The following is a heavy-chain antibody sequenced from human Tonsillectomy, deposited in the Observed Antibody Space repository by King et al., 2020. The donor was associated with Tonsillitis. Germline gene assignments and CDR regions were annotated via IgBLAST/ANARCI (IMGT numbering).Heavy chain of an antibody. CDR1: GGSISSDY. V-gene: IGHV4-59*08. J-gene: IGHJ4*02. Sequence: VQLQESGPGLLKPSETLSLTCTVSGGSISSDYWGWIRQPPGKGLEWIGYIYDSGSTNYNPSLKSRVTISVDTSKNQFSLKLSSLTAADAAVYYCARWHHQAYLDYWGQGTLVTVSS. CDR2: IYDSGST. CDR3: ARWHHQAYLDY. D-gene: IGHD2-2*01.